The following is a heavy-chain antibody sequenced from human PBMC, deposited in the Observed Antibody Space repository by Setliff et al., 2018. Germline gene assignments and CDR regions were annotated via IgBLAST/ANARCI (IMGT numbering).Heavy chain of an antibody. CDR3: SRLVRFCTKTACQRLSGGEF. CDR1: GYTFNDYG. CDR2: ISSYTGKT. D-gene: IGHD2-8*01. V-gene: IGHV1-18*01. Sequence: ASVKVSCKTSGYTFNDYGITWVRQVPGQGLEWMGWISSYTGKTYYAEKLQGRVTLTTDTSTSTAYLDLRSLESDDTAVYYCSRLVRFCTKTACQRLSGGEFWGQGTLVTVLL. J-gene: IGHJ4*02.